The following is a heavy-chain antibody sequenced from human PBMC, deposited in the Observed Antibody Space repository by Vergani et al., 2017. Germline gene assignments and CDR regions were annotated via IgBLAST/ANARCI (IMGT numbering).Heavy chain of an antibody. CDR2: IYYSGST. CDR3: AREPIYYDILTGYYTPSYYGMDV. CDR1: GGSISSSSYY. J-gene: IGHJ6*02. V-gene: IGHV4-39*07. D-gene: IGHD3-9*01. Sequence: QLQLQESGPGLVKPSETLSLTCTVSGGSISSSSYYWGWIRQPPGKGLEWIGSIYYSGSTYYNPSLKSRVTISVDTSKNQFSLKLSSVTAADTAVYYCAREPIYYDILTGYYTPSYYGMDVWGQGTTVTVSS.